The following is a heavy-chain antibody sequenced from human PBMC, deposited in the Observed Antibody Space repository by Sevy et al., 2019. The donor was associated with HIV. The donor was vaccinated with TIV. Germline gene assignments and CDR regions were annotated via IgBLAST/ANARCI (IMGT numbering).Heavy chain of an antibody. D-gene: IGHD4-17*01. V-gene: IGHV4-39*01. Sequence: SETLFLTCTVSGGSISSSSYYWGWIRQPPGKGLEWIGSIYYSGSTYYNPSLKSRVTISVDTSKNQFSLRLSSVTAADTAVYYCARLSLATVFDYWGQGTLVTVSS. CDR3: ARLSLATVFDY. J-gene: IGHJ4*02. CDR1: GGSISSSSYY. CDR2: IYYSGST.